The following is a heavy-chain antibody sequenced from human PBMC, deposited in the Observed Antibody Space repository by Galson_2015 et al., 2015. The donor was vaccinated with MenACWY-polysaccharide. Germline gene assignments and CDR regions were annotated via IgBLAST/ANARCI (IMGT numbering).Heavy chain of an antibody. J-gene: IGHJ6*02. D-gene: IGHD6-6*01. CDR2: ISGSGGST. CDR1: GFTFSSYA. CDR3: AKAGIAARLPLGV. Sequence: SLRLSCAASGFTFSSYAMSWVRQAPGKGLEWVSAISGSGGSTYYADSVKGRFTISRDNSKNTLYLQMNSLRAEDTAVYYCAKAGIAARLPLGVWDQGTTVTVSS. V-gene: IGHV3-23*01.